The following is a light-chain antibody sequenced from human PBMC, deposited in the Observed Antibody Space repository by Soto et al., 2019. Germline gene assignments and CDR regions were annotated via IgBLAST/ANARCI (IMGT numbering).Light chain of an antibody. J-gene: IGKJ1*01. V-gene: IGKV3-15*01. CDR3: QEYNTWPWT. Sequence: ERAKSQSPATLAVSPGEGATLSCRASQSVNSNLAWYQQKLGQAPRVLIYGASTRATGIPDRFSGSGSGTEFILTISSLQSEDFAVYYCQEYNTWPWTFGQGTEVDI. CDR2: GAS. CDR1: QSVNSN.